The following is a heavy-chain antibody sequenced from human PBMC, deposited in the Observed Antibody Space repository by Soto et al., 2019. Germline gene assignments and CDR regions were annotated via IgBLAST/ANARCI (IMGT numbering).Heavy chain of an antibody. Sequence: QVQLVQSGAEVKKPGSSVKVSCKASGGTFSSYAISWVRQAPGQGLEWMGGIIPIFGTANYAQKFQGRVTITADESTSRAYMELSSLRCEDTAVYYCARDVRAAAGPAGWGQGTLVTVSS. CDR1: GGTFSSYA. CDR2: IIPIFGTA. J-gene: IGHJ4*02. CDR3: ARDVRAAAGPAG. V-gene: IGHV1-69*12. D-gene: IGHD6-13*01.